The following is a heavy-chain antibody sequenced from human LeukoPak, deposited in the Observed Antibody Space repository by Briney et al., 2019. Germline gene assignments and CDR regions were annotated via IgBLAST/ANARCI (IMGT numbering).Heavy chain of an antibody. CDR3: SRDSGYCSGGSCWYFDF. CDR1: GYTFTGYY. J-gene: IGHJ4*02. V-gene: IGHV1-2*02. CDR2: INPNSGGT. Sequence: ASVKVSCKASGYTFTGYYMHWVRQAPGQGLEWMGWINPNSGGTNYAQKFQGRVTMTRDTSISTAYMELSRLRSDDTAVYYCSRDSGYCSGGSCWYFDFWGQGTLVTVSA. D-gene: IGHD2-15*01.